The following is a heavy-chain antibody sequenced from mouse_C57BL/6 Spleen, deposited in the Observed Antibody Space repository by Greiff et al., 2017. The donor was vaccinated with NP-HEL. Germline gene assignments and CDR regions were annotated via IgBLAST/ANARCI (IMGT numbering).Heavy chain of an antibody. V-gene: IGHV1-55*01. D-gene: IGHD2-4*01. CDR2: IYPGSGST. CDR3: ARSIYYDYDEDY. CDR1: GYTFTSYW. Sequence: VQLQQPGAELVKPGASVKMSCKASGYTFTSYWITWVKQRPGQGLEWIGDIYPGSGSTNYNEKFKSKATLTVDTSSSTAYMQLSSLTSEDSAVYYCARSIYYDYDEDYWGQGTTLTVSS. J-gene: IGHJ2*01.